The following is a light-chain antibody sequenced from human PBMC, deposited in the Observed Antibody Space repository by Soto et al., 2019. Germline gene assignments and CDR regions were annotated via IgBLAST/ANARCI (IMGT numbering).Light chain of an antibody. V-gene: IGKV1-39*01. J-gene: IGKJ2*01. CDR1: QSISSY. CDR2: AAS. CDR3: QQSYSTPRT. Sequence: DIQMTQSPSSLSASVGDRVTITCRASQSISSYLNWYQQKPGKAPKLLIYAASSLQSGVPSRFSGSGSGTDFTLDINSLQPEDFATYYCQQSYSTPRTFGQGTKLEIK.